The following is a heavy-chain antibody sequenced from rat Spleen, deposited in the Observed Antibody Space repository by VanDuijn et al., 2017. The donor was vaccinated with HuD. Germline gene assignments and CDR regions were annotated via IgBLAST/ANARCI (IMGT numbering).Heavy chain of an antibody. D-gene: IGHD1-4*01. J-gene: IGHJ2*01. V-gene: IGHV5-31*01. Sequence: EVQLVESGGGLVQPGRSLKLSCAASGFTFNNYWMTWIRQAPGKGLEWVASITNASGRTYYPDSVKGRFTISRDNAKNTLYLQMDSLRSEDTATYYCARETGYNSYFDYWGQGVMVTVSS. CDR3: ARETGYNSYFDY. CDR1: GFTFNNYW. CDR2: ITNASGRT.